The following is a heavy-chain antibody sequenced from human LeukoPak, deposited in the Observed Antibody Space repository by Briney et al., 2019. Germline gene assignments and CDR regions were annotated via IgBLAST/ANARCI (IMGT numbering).Heavy chain of an antibody. D-gene: IGHD1-26*01. CDR3: AKDPSNLVGATNRPQGYYYYGMDV. CDR1: GVTFSSYA. J-gene: IGHJ6*02. CDR2: ISGSGGST. Sequence: QPGGSLRLSCAASGVTFSSYAMSWVRQAPGKGLEWVSAISGSGGSTYYADSVKGRFTISRDNSKNTLHLQMNSLRAEDTAVYYCAKDPSNLVGATNRPQGYYYYGMDVWGQGTTVTVSS. V-gene: IGHV3-23*01.